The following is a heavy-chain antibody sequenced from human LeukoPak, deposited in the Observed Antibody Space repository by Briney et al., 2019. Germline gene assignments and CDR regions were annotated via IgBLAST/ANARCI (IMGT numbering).Heavy chain of an antibody. V-gene: IGHV3-53*01. D-gene: IGHD5-24*01. Sequence: PGGSLRLSCAASGFTVSSNYMSWVRQAPGKGLEWVSVIYSGGSTYYADSVKGRFTISRDNSKNTLYLQMNSLRAEDTAVYYCARDFRYGYTFSSDYWGQGTVVTVSS. CDR3: ARDFRYGYTFSSDY. J-gene: IGHJ4*02. CDR2: IYSGGST. CDR1: GFTVSSNY.